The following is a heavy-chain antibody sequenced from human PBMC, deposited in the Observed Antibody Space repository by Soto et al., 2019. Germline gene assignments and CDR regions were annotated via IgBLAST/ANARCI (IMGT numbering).Heavy chain of an antibody. CDR1: GFTFSSYA. CDR3: ARDPYSSTWYVDY. Sequence: QVQLVESGGGVVQPGRSLRLSCAASGFTFSSYAMHWVRQAPGKGLEWVAIISYDGSNEYYADSVKGRFTISRDNSKNTLYLQMNSLRAEDTAIYYCARDPYSSTWYVDYWGLGTLVTVSS. V-gene: IGHV3-30-3*01. D-gene: IGHD6-13*01. J-gene: IGHJ4*02. CDR2: ISYDGSNE.